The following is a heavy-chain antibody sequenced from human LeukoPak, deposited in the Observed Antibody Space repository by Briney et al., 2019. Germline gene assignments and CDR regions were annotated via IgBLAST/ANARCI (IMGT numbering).Heavy chain of an antibody. D-gene: IGHD5-18*01. Sequence: GASVKVSCKASGYTFTSYDINWVRQATGQRLEGIGWMNNNSGNTRYAQKFQGRVTMTRNTSISTAYMELSRLRSEDTAVCYCARVRYSYGFRWWEYWGQGTLVTVSS. CDR3: ARVRYSYGFRWWEY. J-gene: IGHJ4*02. CDR2: MNNNSGNT. CDR1: GYTFTSYD. V-gene: IGHV1-8*01.